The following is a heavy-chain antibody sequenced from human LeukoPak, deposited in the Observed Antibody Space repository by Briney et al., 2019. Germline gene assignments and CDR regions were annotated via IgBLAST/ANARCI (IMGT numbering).Heavy chain of an antibody. D-gene: IGHD3-22*01. J-gene: IGHJ6*02. Sequence: ASVKVSCKASGYTFTGYYMHWVRQAPGQGLEWMGWINPNSGGTNYAQTFQGRVTMTRDTSISTAYMELSRLRSDDTAVYYCARSLGRGVNYYDSSGRVLPHTYYGMDVWGQGTTVTVSS. CDR1: GYTFTGYY. V-gene: IGHV1-2*02. CDR2: INPNSGGT. CDR3: ARSLGRGVNYYDSSGRVLPHTYYGMDV.